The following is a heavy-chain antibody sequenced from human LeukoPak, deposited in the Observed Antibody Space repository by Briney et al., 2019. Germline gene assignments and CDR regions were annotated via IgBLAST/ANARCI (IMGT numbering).Heavy chain of an antibody. CDR2: INPNSGGT. CDR3: ARWTNTYLDY. D-gene: IGHD3/OR15-3a*01. V-gene: IGHV1-2*02. CDR1: GYTFTGYY. J-gene: IGHJ4*02. Sequence: GASVKVSCKASGYTFTGYYMHWVRQAPGQGLEWMGWINPNSGGTNYAQKFQGRVTMTRDTSTTTVYMELSSLTSEDTAVYYCARWTNTYLDYWGQGTLVTVSS.